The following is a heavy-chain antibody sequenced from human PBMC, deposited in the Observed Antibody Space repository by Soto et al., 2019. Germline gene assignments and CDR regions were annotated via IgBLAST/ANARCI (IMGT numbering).Heavy chain of an antibody. D-gene: IGHD4-4*01. J-gene: IGHJ4*02. V-gene: IGHV3-73*01. CDR2: TRSKAHSYAT. Sequence: PGVSLRLSFAASGFSFSDSSIHWVRQASGKGLEWVGRTRSKAHSYATAFAASVKGRFTISRDDSKNTVYLQMNSLKTEDTAVYYCTRHTVDYWGQGTLVTVSS. CDR3: TRHTVDY. CDR1: GFSFSDSS.